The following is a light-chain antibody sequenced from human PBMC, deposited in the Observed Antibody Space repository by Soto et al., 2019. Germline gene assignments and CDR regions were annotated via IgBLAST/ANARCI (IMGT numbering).Light chain of an antibody. CDR1: QSISSW. Sequence: DIQMTQSPSTLSASVGDRVTITCRASQSISSWLAWYQQKPGKAPKLLIYKASSLESGVPSRFSGSGSGTEFTLTISSLQHDDFATYYCQQYNSIPFTFGPGTKVDIK. CDR3: QQYNSIPFT. J-gene: IGKJ3*01. CDR2: KAS. V-gene: IGKV1-5*03.